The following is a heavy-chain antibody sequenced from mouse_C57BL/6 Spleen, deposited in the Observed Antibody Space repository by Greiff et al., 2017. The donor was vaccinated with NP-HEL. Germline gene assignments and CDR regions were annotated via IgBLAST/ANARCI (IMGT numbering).Heavy chain of an antibody. V-gene: IGHV1-15*01. J-gene: IGHJ2*01. D-gene: IGHD2-10*02. CDR2: IDPETGGT. CDR1: GYTFTDYE. CDR3: TRYRMVTRVYYFDY. Sequence: QVQLQQSGAELVRPGASVTLSCKASGYTFTDYEMHWVKQTPVHGLEWIGAIDPETGGTAYNQKFKGKAILTADKSSSTAYMELRSLTSEDSAVYYCTRYRMVTRVYYFDYWGQGTTLTVSS.